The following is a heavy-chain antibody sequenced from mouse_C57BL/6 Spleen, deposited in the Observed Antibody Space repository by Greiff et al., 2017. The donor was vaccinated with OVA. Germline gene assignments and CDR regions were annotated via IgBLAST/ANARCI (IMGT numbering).Heavy chain of an antibody. CDR2: ISSGGSYT. CDR1: GFTFSSYG. V-gene: IGHV5-6*02. D-gene: IGHD2-3*01. CDR3: ARHHYDGSWFAY. J-gene: IGHJ3*01. Sequence: EVKLEESGGDLVKPGGSLKLSCAASGFTFSSYGMSWVRQTPDKRLEWVATISSGGSYTYYPDSVKGRFTISRDNAKNTLYLQMSSLKSEDTAMYYCARHHYDGSWFAYWGQGTLVTVSA.